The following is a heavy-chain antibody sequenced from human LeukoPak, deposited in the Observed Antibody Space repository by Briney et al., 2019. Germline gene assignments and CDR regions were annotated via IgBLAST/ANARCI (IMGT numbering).Heavy chain of an antibody. CDR3: ASAVRGVIIR. CDR2: INHSGST. J-gene: IGHJ4*02. CDR1: GGSFSGYY. D-gene: IGHD3-10*01. V-gene: IGHV4-34*01. Sequence: SETLSLTCAVYGGSFSGYYWSWIRQPPEKGLEWIGEINHSGSTNYNPSLKSRVTVSVDTSKNQFSLKLSSVTAADTAVYYCASAVRGVIIRWGQGTLVTVSS.